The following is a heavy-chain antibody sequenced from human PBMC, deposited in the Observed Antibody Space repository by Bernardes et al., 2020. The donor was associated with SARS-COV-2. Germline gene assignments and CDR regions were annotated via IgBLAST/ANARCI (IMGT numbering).Heavy chain of an antibody. CDR1: GFTFSTYW. CDR3: ASPRFGF. CDR2: IKEDGREK. V-gene: IGHV3-7*01. J-gene: IGHJ4*02. D-gene: IGHD3-16*01. Sequence: VGSLIRSCAASGFTFSTYWMTWVRQAPGKGLEWVASIKEDGREKYYVDSVKGRFTISRDNPKNSVYIQMNSLRVEDTAVYFCASPRFGFWGQGTVVTVSS.